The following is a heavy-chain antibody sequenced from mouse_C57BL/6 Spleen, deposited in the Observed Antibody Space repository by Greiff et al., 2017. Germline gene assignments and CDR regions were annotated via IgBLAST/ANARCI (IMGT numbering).Heavy chain of an antibody. CDR2: IYPGGGYT. V-gene: IGHV1-63*01. J-gene: IGHJ1*03. CDR3: ARNYGRSYGYFDV. D-gene: IGHD1-1*01. CDR1: GYTFTNYW. Sequence: QVQLQQSGAELVRPGTSVKMSCKASGYTFTNYWIGWAKQRPGHGLEWIGDIYPGGGYTNYNEKFKGTATLTADKSSSTAYMQFSSLTSEDSAIYYCARNYGRSYGYFDVWGTGTTVTVSS.